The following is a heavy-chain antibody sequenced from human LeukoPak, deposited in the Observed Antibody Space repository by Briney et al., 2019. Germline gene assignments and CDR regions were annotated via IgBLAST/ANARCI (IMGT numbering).Heavy chain of an antibody. J-gene: IGHJ6*02. V-gene: IGHV4-59*01. CDR1: GGSISSYY. CDR2: IYYSGST. Sequence: SETLSLTCTVSGGSISSYYWSWIRQPPGKGLEWIGYIYYSGSTNYNPSLKSRVTMSVDTPKNQFSLKLSSMTAADTAVYYCARLYSRVYGVDVWGQGTTVTVSS. D-gene: IGHD2-21*01. CDR3: ARLYSRVYGVDV.